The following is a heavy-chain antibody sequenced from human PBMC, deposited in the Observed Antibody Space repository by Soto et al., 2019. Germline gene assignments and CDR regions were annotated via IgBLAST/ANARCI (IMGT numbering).Heavy chain of an antibody. CDR1: GGSISSGDYY. J-gene: IGHJ6*02. Sequence: KPSETLSLTCTVSGGSISSGDYYWSWIRQPPGKGLEWIGYIYYSGSTYYNPSLKSRVTISVDTSKNQFSLKLSSVTAADTAVYYCARDRSKGSGSYYKTLYYYGMDVWGQGTTVTVSS. V-gene: IGHV4-30-4*01. CDR3: ARDRSKGSGSYYKTLYYYGMDV. CDR2: IYYSGST. D-gene: IGHD3-10*01.